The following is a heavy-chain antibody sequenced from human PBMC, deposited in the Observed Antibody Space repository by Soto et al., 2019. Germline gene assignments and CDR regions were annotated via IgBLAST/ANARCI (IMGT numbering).Heavy chain of an antibody. CDR2: TRDKAHNYIT. CDR3: ANYFGDKFGH. D-gene: IGHD3-10*01. CDR1: GFSFSDHY. J-gene: IGHJ4*02. Sequence: GGSLRLSCEASGFSFSDHYIDWVRQAPGKGLEWVARTRDKAHNYITDYAASVTGRFTISRDNLKNSVYLQMNSLKIEDTAVYYCANYFGDKFGHWGQGTPVTV. V-gene: IGHV3-72*01.